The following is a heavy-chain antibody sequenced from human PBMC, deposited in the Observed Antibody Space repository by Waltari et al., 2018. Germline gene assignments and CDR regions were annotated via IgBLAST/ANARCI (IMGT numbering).Heavy chain of an antibody. CDR3: ATFGKGSGSYYRGVWRDYYYMDV. D-gene: IGHD3-10*01. CDR2: INTNTGNP. CDR1: GYTFTSYA. Sequence: QVQLVQSGSELKKPGASVKVSCKASGYTFTSYAMNWVRQAPGQGLEWMGWINTNTGNPTYAKGFTGRFAVSLDTSVSTAYLQISSLKAEDTAVYYCATFGKGSGSYYRGVWRDYYYMDVWGKGTTVTVSS. J-gene: IGHJ6*03. V-gene: IGHV7-4-1*02.